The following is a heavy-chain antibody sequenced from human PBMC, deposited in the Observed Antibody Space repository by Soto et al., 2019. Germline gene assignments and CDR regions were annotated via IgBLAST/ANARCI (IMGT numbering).Heavy chain of an antibody. Sequence: GGSLRLSCAASGFTFSSYWMHWVRQAPGKGLVWVSGIKSDGSSTSYADSVKGRFTISRDNAKNTVYLQMNSLTAEDTAVYFCARLAVAGTNYWGQGTLVTVSS. CDR1: GFTFSSYW. CDR3: ARLAVAGTNY. CDR2: IKSDGSST. D-gene: IGHD6-19*01. J-gene: IGHJ4*02. V-gene: IGHV3-74*01.